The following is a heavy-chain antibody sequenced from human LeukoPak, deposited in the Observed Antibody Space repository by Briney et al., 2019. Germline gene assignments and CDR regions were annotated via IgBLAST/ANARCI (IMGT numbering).Heavy chain of an antibody. D-gene: IGHD6-13*01. CDR3: AKLFGSSSWRTGVYYFDY. CDR1: GFTFSSYA. V-gene: IGHV3-23*01. J-gene: IGHJ4*02. CDR2: ISGSGGST. Sequence: GRSLRLSCAASGFTFSSYAMSWVRQAPGKGLELVSAISGSGGSTYYADSVKGRFTISRDNSKNALYLQMNSLRAEDTAVYYCAKLFGSSSWRTGVYYFDYWGQGTLVTVSS.